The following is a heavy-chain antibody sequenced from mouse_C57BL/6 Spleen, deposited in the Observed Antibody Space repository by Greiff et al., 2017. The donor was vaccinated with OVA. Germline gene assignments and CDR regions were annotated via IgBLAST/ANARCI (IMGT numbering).Heavy chain of an antibody. CDR1: GYTFTDYE. V-gene: IGHV1-15*01. Sequence: QVQLQQSGAELVRPGASVTLSCKASGYTFTDYEMHWVKQTPGHGLEWIGAIDPETGGTDYNEQFKGKAILTAEKSSSTAYMELRSLSAADSDVYSCTPYGSRSWFAYWGQGTLVTVSA. D-gene: IGHD1-1*01. J-gene: IGHJ3*01. CDR3: TPYGSRSWFAY. CDR2: IDPETGGT.